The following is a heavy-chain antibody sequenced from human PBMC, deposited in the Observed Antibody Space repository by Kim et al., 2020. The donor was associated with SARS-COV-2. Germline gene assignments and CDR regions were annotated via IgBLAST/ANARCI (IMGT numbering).Heavy chain of an antibody. CDR3: ARGRLRSYYYGMDI. CDR1: GFTFSSYW. Sequence: GGSLRLSCAASGFTFSSYWMHWVRQAPGKGLVWVSRINFDGSGTNYADSVKGRFTISRDNAKNTLYLQMNSLRAEDTAVYYCARGRLRSYYYGMDIWGQGTTVAVSS. J-gene: IGHJ6*02. CDR2: INFDGSGT. D-gene: IGHD4-17*01. V-gene: IGHV3-74*01.